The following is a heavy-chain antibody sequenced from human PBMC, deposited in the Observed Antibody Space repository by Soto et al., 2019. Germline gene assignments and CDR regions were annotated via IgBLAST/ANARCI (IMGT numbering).Heavy chain of an antibody. D-gene: IGHD2-15*01. CDR2: IYYSGST. Sequence: SLTCTVSGGSISSYYWSWIRQPPGKGLEWIGSIYYSGSTYYNPSLKSRVTISVDTSKNQFSLKLSSVTAADTAVYYCARRQYCSGGSCYFLWFDPWGQGTLVTVSS. V-gene: IGHV4-59*05. CDR3: ARRQYCSGGSCYFLWFDP. CDR1: GGSISSYY. J-gene: IGHJ5*02.